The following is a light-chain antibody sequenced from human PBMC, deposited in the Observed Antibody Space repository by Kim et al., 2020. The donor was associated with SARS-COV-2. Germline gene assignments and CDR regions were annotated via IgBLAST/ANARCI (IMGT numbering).Light chain of an antibody. J-gene: IGLJ3*02. CDR2: QDT. V-gene: IGLV3-1*01. Sequence: VAPGQTANITCSGDKLGDKYAFWYQQQPGQSPVLLIYQDTKRPSGIPERFSGSNSGITATLTISETQTMDEADYYCQAWDRSTAVFGGGTQLTVL. CDR1: KLGDKY. CDR3: QAWDRSTAV.